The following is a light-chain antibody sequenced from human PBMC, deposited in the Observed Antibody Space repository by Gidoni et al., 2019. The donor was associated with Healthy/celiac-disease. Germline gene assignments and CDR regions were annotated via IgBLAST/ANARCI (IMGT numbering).Light chain of an antibody. Sequence: EIVLTQSPATLSLSPGERATLSCRASQSVSSYLAWYQQKPGQAPRLLIYDASNRATGIPARFSGSGSGTDFTLTISSLEPEDFAVYYWQQRSNWPPKTFGQGTKVEIK. CDR2: DAS. J-gene: IGKJ1*01. CDR3: QQRSNWPPKT. CDR1: QSVSSY. V-gene: IGKV3-11*01.